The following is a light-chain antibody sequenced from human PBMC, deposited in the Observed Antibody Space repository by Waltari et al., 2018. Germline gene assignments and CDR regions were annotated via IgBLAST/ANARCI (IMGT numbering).Light chain of an antibody. CDR2: LSS. V-gene: IGKV2-28*01. Sequence: DIVMTQSPLSLSVTPGEPASISCRSSQSLLHSDGYNYLDWYLQKPGQSPQLLIYLSSIRASGVPDRFSGSGSGTDFTLTISRVEAEDVGVYYCFQPQHAPHTFGPGTKVDIK. J-gene: IGKJ3*01. CDR3: FQPQHAPHT. CDR1: QSLLHSDGYNY.